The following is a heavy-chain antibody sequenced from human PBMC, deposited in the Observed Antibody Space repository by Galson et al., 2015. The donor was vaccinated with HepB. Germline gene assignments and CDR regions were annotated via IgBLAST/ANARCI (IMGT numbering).Heavy chain of an antibody. V-gene: IGHV3-23*01. Sequence: SLRLSCAASGFTFSRYAMTWVRQAPGKGLEWISSITSNGCRTFYTNSVKGRFTISSDNSRNTVVLQLSSLRPEDTAVYYCAKDGIMVSNNPYQLHFWGQGTLVSVSS. J-gene: IGHJ4*02. CDR3: AKDGIMVSNNPYQLHF. CDR1: GFTFSRYA. CDR2: ITSNGCRT. D-gene: IGHD2-8*01.